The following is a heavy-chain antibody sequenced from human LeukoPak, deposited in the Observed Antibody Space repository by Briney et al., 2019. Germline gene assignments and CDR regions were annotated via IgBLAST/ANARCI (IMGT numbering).Heavy chain of an antibody. CDR3: AKGKDYYDSSGYYYVWEYFDY. Sequence: GGSLRLSCAASGFTFSNYAMSWVRQAPGKGLEWVSAISGSGGSTYYADSVKGRFTISRDNSKNTLYLQMNSLRAEDTAVYYCAKGKDYYDSSGYYYVWEYFDYWGQGTLVTVSS. V-gene: IGHV3-23*01. J-gene: IGHJ4*02. D-gene: IGHD3-22*01. CDR1: GFTFSNYA. CDR2: ISGSGGST.